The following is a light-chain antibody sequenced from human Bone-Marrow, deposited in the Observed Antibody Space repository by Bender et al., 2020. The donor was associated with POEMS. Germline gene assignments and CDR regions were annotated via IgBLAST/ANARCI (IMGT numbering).Light chain of an antibody. V-gene: IGLV1-44*01. CDR3: GTRGGNLDGWV. Sequence: QSVLTQPPSASGTPGQRVTISCSGSSSKFGSYPVNWYQQLPGAAPKLVIFNNSQRPSGVPDRFSGSNSGTSASLANRGVPADEGGEFFWGTRGGNLDGWVFGGGTKLTVL. J-gene: IGLJ3*02. CDR2: NNS. CDR1: SSKFGSYP.